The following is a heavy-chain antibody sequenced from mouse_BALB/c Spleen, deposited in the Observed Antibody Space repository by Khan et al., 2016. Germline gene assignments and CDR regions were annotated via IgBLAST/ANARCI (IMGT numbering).Heavy chain of an antibody. Sequence: QVQLKESGPELVKPGTSVRISCKAAGYTFTNYYIHWLKQGPGQGLEWIGWIFPGNVNTKFNEKFKGKATLTVDKSSTTVYMNLSSLTSADSAVYCCARHYRYSWFVYWGQGTLVTVSA. CDR1: GYTFTNYY. CDR2: IFPGNVNT. J-gene: IGHJ3*01. D-gene: IGHD2-14*01. V-gene: IGHV1S56*01. CDR3: ARHYRYSWFVY.